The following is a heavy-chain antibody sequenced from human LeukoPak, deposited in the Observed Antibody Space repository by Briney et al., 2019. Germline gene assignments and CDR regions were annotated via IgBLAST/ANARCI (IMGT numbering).Heavy chain of an antibody. CDR2: IYYSGST. CDR3: ARQRGSLDMDV. Sequence: PSETLSLTCTVSGGSISSSSYYWGWIRQPPGKGLEWIGSIYYSGSTYYNPSLKSRVTISVDTSKNQFSLKLSSVTAADTAVYYCARQRGSLDMDVWGKGTTVTVSS. CDR1: GGSISSSSYY. V-gene: IGHV4-39*01. J-gene: IGHJ6*03. D-gene: IGHD3-16*01.